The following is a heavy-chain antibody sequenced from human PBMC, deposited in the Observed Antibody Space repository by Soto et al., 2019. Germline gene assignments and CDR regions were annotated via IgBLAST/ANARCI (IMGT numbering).Heavy chain of an antibody. J-gene: IGHJ6*02. Sequence: QVQLVQSGAEVKKPGASVKVSCKASGYTFTSYGISWVRQAPGQGLEWMGWISAYNGNTNYAQKLQGRVTTTTDTSTGTAYMELRSLRSDDTAVYYCARAKWELLLYYGMDVWGQGTTVTVSS. V-gene: IGHV1-18*01. CDR3: ARAKWELLLYYGMDV. CDR2: ISAYNGNT. CDR1: GYTFTSYG. D-gene: IGHD1-26*01.